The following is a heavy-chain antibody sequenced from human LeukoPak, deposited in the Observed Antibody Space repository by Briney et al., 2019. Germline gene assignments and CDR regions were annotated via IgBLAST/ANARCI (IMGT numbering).Heavy chain of an antibody. CDR2: IYYSGST. Sequence: SETLSLTCTVSGGSISSYYWSWIRQPPGKGLEWIGYIYYSGSTYYNPSLKSRVTISVDTSKNQFSLKLSSVTAADTAVYYCARRRSNFVFDYWGQGTLVTVSS. D-gene: IGHD4-11*01. CDR3: ARRRSNFVFDY. CDR1: GGSISSYY. V-gene: IGHV4-59*04. J-gene: IGHJ4*02.